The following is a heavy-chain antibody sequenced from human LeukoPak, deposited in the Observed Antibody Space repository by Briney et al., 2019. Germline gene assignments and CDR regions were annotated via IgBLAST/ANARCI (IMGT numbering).Heavy chain of an antibody. J-gene: IGHJ6*02. CDR3: ARDRGVQGYYYGMDV. V-gene: IGHV1-3*01. CDR2: INAGNGNT. Sequence: ASVKVSCKASGYTFTSYAMHWVRQAPGQRLEWTGWINAGNGNTKYSQKFQGRVTITRDTSASTAYMELSSLRSEDTAVYYCARDRGVQGYYYGMDVWGQGTTVTVSS. CDR1: GYTFTSYA. D-gene: IGHD1-1*01.